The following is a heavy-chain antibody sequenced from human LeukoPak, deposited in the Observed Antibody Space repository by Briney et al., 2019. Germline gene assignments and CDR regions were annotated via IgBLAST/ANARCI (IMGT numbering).Heavy chain of an antibody. V-gene: IGHV4-39*01. CDR2: ISYSGTN. Sequence: SETLSLTCTVSGGSVSSSSYYWGWIRQPPGKGLEWIGSISYSGTNYNNPSLKSRVSISIDMSKNRFSVKLTSVTAADTAMYYCASLGTLRSWGQGTLVTVSS. D-gene: IGHD7-27*01. CDR1: GGSVSSSSYY. CDR3: ASLGTLRS. J-gene: IGHJ5*02.